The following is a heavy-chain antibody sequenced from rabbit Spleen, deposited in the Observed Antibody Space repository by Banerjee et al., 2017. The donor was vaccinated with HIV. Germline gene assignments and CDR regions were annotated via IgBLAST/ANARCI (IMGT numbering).Heavy chain of an antibody. J-gene: IGHJ4*01. CDR2: ISTGSSGYT. V-gene: IGHV1S40*01. CDR3: ARDLDGVIGWNFGW. Sequence: QSLEESGGDLVKPGASLILTCTASGFSFSSNVYMCWVRQAPGKGLEWIACISTGSSGYTYYATWAKGRFTISKTSSTTVTLQMTSLTAADTATYFCARDLDGVIGWNFGWWGPGTLVTVS. D-gene: IGHD1-1*01. CDR1: GFSFSSNVY.